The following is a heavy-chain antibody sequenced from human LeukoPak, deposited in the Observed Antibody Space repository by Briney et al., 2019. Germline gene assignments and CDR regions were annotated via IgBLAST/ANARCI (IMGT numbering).Heavy chain of an antibody. CDR1: GFTFSDHY. J-gene: IGHJ6*03. Sequence: GGSLRLSCAASGFTFSDHYMDWVRQAPGKGLEWVGRTRNKANSYTTEYAASVKGRFTISRDDSKNSLYLQMNSLKTEDTAVYYCATAARDVDYYYYYMDVCGKGTTATVSS. CDR3: ATAARDVDYYYYYMDV. V-gene: IGHV3-72*01. D-gene: IGHD2-15*01. CDR2: TRNKANSYTT.